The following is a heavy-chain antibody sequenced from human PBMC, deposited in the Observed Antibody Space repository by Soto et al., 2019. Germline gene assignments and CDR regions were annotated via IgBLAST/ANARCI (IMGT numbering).Heavy chain of an antibody. Sequence: SETLSLTCTVSGGSISSSGYYWGWIRQPPGKGLEWIGSIYYSGSTYYNPSLKSRVTISVDTFKNQFSLKLNSVTAADTAVYYCARPAAASYYYYGMDVWGQGTTVTVSS. D-gene: IGHD6-25*01. J-gene: IGHJ6*02. CDR2: IYYSGST. V-gene: IGHV4-39*01. CDR3: ARPAAASYYYYGMDV. CDR1: GGSISSSGYY.